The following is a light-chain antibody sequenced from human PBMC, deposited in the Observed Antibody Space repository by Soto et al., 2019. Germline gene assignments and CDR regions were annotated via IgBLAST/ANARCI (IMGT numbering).Light chain of an antibody. CDR2: GAS. CDR1: QSVSSN. CDR3: PQYNNGPYT. V-gene: IGKV3-15*01. J-gene: IGKJ2*01. Sequence: EIVMTQSPATLSVSPGERATLSCRACQSVSSNLAWYQQKPGQAPGLLIYGASTRATRIPASFSGSGCGPEFTLTRSGRQSADVAVYYCPQYNNGPYTLGQWTKRELK.